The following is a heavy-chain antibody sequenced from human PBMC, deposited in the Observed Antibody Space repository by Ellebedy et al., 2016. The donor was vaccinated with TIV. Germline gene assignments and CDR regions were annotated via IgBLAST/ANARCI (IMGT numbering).Heavy chain of an antibody. D-gene: IGHD6-19*01. CDR1: GYSFINFG. Sequence: AASVTVSCKASGYSFINFGFSWVRQAPGQGLEWVGYISAYNGDTTYAQKLQGRVTLTTDASTTTAYMELKNLSSDDTAVYYCAREVEQWPVPIDYWGQGTLVTVSS. CDR3: AREVEQWPVPIDY. V-gene: IGHV1-18*01. J-gene: IGHJ4*02. CDR2: ISAYNGDT.